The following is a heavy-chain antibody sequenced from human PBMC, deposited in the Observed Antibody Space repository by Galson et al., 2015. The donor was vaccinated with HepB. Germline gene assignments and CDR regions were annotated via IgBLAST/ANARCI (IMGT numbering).Heavy chain of an antibody. CDR2: ISYDGINK. J-gene: IGHJ4*02. Sequence: SLRLSCAASGFTFSNYAFHWVRQAPGKGLEWVPLISYDGINKYYADSLKGRFTISRDKSKNTLFLQMNNMRGEDTALYYCASLETRGMTTMPFDYWGQGTLVTVSS. V-gene: IGHV3-30-3*02. CDR3: ASLETRGMTTMPFDY. CDR1: GFTFSNYA. D-gene: IGHD5-24*01.